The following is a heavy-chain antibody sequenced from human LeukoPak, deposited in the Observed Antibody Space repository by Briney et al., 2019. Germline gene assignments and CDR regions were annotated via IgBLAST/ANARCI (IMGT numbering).Heavy chain of an antibody. CDR3: ARGPLVRGVRGIPNWFDP. CDR1: GVTASSNY. J-gene: IGHJ5*02. Sequence: GGSLRLSCAASGVTASSNYMSWVRQAPGKGLEWVSVIYSGGSTYYADSVKGRFTISRDNSKNTLYLQMNSLRAEDTAVYYCARGPLVRGVRGIPNWFDPWGQGTLVTVSS. V-gene: IGHV3-53*01. CDR2: IYSGGST. D-gene: IGHD3-10*01.